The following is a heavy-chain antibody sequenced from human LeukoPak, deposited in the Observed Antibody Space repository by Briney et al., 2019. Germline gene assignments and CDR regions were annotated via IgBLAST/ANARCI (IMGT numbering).Heavy chain of an antibody. Sequence: SETLSLTCTVSGVSISSYYWSWIRQPPGKGLEWIGYIYYSGSTNYNPSLKSRVTISVDTSKNQLSLKLSSVTAADTAVYYCARVGLGDYGDYLDLWGQGTLVTVSS. D-gene: IGHD4-17*01. CDR1: GVSISSYY. V-gene: IGHV4-59*01. CDR3: ARVGLGDYGDYLDL. CDR2: IYYSGST. J-gene: IGHJ5*02.